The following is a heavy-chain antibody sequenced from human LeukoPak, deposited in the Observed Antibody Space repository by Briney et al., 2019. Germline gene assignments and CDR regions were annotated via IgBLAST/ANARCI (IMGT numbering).Heavy chain of an antibody. J-gene: IGHJ4*02. CDR2: ISPGDSDT. D-gene: IGHD6-19*01. CDR3: ARHQRQWLPIDY. V-gene: IGHV5-51*01. CDR1: GYSFTSYW. Sequence: GEPLKISCRVSGYSFTSYWIGWVRQMPGKGLEWMGIISPGDSDTRYSPSFQGQVTISADKSISTAYLQWSSLKASDTAMYYCARHQRQWLPIDYWGQGTLVTVSS.